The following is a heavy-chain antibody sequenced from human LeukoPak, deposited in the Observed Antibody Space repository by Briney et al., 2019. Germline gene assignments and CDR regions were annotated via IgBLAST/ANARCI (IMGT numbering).Heavy chain of an antibody. Sequence: SETLSLTCTVSGGSISSYYWSWIRQPPGKGLEWIGYIYYSGSTNYNPSLKSRVTISVDTSKNQFSLKLSSVTAADTAVYYCARHSAGLGSCTNGVCYTELYYYYMDVWGKGTTVTVSS. CDR3: ARHSAGLGSCTNGVCYTELYYYYMDV. D-gene: IGHD2-8*01. CDR2: IYYSGST. J-gene: IGHJ6*03. CDR1: GGSISSYY. V-gene: IGHV4-59*08.